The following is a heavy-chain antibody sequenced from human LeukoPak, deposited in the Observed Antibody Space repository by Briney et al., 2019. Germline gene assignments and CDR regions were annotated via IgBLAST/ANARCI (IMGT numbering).Heavy chain of an antibody. J-gene: IGHJ4*02. CDR3: ARASNHFYCSSTSCYTGYFDY. CDR1: GYTFTGYY. CDR2: INPNSGGT. D-gene: IGHD2-2*02. V-gene: IGHV1-2*02. Sequence: RASVKVSCKASGYTFTGYYMHWVRQAPGQGLEWMGWINPNSGGTNYAQKFQGRVTMTRDTSTSTVYMELSSLRSEDTAVYYCARASNHFYCSSTSCYTGYFDYWGQGTLVTVSS.